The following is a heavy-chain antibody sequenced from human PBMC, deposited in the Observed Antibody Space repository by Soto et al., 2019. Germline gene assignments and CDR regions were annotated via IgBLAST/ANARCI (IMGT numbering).Heavy chain of an antibody. D-gene: IGHD3-16*02. CDR1: GGSFSGYY. Sequence: KPSETLSLTCAVYGGSFSGYYWSWIRQPPGKGLEWIGEINHSGSTNYNPSLKSRVTISVDTSKNQFSLKLSSVTAADTAVYYCARVRHRYVWGSYRPTDFDYWGQGTLVTVSS. CDR2: INHSGST. V-gene: IGHV4-34*01. J-gene: IGHJ4*02. CDR3: ARVRHRYVWGSYRPTDFDY.